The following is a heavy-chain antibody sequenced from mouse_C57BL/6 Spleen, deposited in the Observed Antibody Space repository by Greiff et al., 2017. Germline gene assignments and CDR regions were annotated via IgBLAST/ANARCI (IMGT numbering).Heavy chain of an antibody. J-gene: IGHJ3*01. CDR2: IHPNSGST. Sequence: VQLQQPGAELVKPGASVKLSCKASGYTFTSYWMHWVKQRPGQGLEWIGMIHPNSGSTNYNQKFKGKATLTVDTSSSTAYMQLSSLTSEDSAVYFCARRDLYDYGFAYWGQGTLVTVSA. D-gene: IGHD2-4*01. CDR3: ARRDLYDYGFAY. V-gene: IGHV1-64*01. CDR1: GYTFTSYW.